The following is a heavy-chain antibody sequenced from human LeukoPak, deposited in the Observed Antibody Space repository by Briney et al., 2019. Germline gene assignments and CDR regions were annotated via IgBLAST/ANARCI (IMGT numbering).Heavy chain of an antibody. D-gene: IGHD3-22*01. J-gene: IGHJ4*02. Sequence: PGRSLRLSCAASGFTFDDYAMHWVRQAPGKGLEWVSGISWNSGSIGYADSVKGRFTISRDNSKNTLYLQMNSLRAEDTAVYYCAKEYYYDSSGYYGNFDYWGQGTLVTVSS. CDR3: AKEYYYDSSGYYGNFDY. CDR1: GFTFDDYA. CDR2: ISWNSGSI. V-gene: IGHV3-9*01.